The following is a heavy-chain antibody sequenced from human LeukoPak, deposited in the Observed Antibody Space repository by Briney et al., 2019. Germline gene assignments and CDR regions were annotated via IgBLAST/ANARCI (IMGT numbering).Heavy chain of an antibody. CDR1: GFTFSSYA. J-gene: IGHJ4*02. CDR2: ISGSGGST. V-gene: IGHV3-23*01. CDR3: AKDPKPPVTTSYYFDY. D-gene: IGHD4-17*01. Sequence: GGSLRLSRAASGFTFSSYAMSWVRQAPGKGLEWVSAISGSGGSTYYADSVKGRFTISRDNSKNTLYLQMNSLRAEDTAVYYCAKDPKPPVTTSYYFDYWGQGTLVTVSS.